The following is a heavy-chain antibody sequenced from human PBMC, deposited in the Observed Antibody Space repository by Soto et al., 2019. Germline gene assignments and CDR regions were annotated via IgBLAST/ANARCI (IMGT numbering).Heavy chain of an antibody. J-gene: IGHJ4*02. D-gene: IGHD6-6*01. V-gene: IGHV3-23*01. CDR2: ISGSDDST. CDR1: GVTFSSYA. Sequence: GGSLRLSCAASGVTFSSYAMSWARQAPGKGLEWVSVISGSDDSTYYADSVKGRFTISRDNSKNTLYLQMNSLRAEDTAVYYCAKRSSSSTFDYWGQGTLVTVSS. CDR3: AKRSSSSTFDY.